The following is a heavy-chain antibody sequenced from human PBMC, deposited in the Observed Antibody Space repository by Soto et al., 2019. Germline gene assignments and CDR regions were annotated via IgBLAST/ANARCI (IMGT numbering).Heavy chain of an antibody. J-gene: IGHJ6*02. CDR1: GYSFTSYW. CDR3: ARPREAGKNYYGVDV. Sequence: PGESLKISCKGSGYSFTSYWIGWVRQMPGKGLEWVGIIYPGDSDTRYSPSFQGQVTISADKSISTAYLQWSSLKASDTAMYYCARPREAGKNYYGVDVWGQGTTVTVSS. CDR2: IYPGDSDT. D-gene: IGHD6-19*01. V-gene: IGHV5-51*01.